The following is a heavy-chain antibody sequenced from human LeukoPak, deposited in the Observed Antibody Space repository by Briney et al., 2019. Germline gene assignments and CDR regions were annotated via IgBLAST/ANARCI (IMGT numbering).Heavy chain of an antibody. CDR3: VTDLGLTMIRGVIVN. D-gene: IGHD3-10*01. CDR2: IKRKGDGEAT. Sequence: GESLRLSCAASGFTFTNAWMSWVRQAPGKGLEWVGRIKRKGDGEATDYAAPVRGRVTMSRDDSKATLYLQMYSLKSEDTAVYYCVTDLGLTMIRGVIVNWGQGTLVTVSS. V-gene: IGHV3-15*01. J-gene: IGHJ4*02. CDR1: GFTFTNAW.